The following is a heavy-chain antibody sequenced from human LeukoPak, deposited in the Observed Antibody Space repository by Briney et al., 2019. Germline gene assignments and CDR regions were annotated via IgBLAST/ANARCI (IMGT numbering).Heavy chain of an antibody. CDR2: INPNSGGT. J-gene: IGHJ3*02. D-gene: IGHD1-26*01. CDR1: GYTFTGYF. Sequence: ASVKVSCKASGYTFTGYFIHWVRQAPGQGLEWMGWINPNSGGTNYAQKFQGRVTMTRDTSISTAYMELSRLRSDDTAVYYCARPTWRAVGATKAFDIWGQGTMVTVSS. CDR3: ARPTWRAVGATKAFDI. V-gene: IGHV1-2*02.